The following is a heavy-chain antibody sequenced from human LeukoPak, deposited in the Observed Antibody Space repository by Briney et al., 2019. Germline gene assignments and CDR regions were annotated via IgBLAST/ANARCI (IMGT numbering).Heavy chain of an antibody. CDR1: GGSINTYY. CDR3: ARGGAARPAGY. V-gene: IGHV4-59*01. CDR2: IYYSGST. J-gene: IGHJ4*02. Sequence: PSETLSLTCTVSGGSINTYYWSWIRQPPGKGLEWIGYIYYSGSTNYNPSLKSRVTILVDTSKNQFSLKLSSVTAADTAVYYCARGGAARPAGYWGQGTLVTVSS. D-gene: IGHD6-6*01.